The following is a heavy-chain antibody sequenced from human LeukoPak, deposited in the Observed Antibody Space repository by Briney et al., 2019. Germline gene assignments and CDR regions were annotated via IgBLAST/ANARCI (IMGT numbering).Heavy chain of an antibody. CDR2: INPSGGST. J-gene: IGHJ5*02. D-gene: IGHD2-2*01. CDR1: GYTFTSYY. CDR3: ASTSHCSSTSCYWFDP. V-gene: IGHV1-46*01. Sequence: ASVKVSCKASGYTFTSYYMHWVRQAPGQGLEWMGIINPSGGSTSYAQKFQGRVTMTRDTSTSTVYMELSSPRSEDTAVYYCASTSHCSSTSCYWFDPWGQGTLVTVSS.